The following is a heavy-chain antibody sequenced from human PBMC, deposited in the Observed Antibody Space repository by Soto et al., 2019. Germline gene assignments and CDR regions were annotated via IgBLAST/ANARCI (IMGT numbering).Heavy chain of an antibody. CDR3: ASDVGTIFGVARYGMDV. J-gene: IGHJ6*02. CDR1: GGSISSGGYY. Sequence: PSETLSLTYTVSGGSISSGGYYWSWIRQHPGKGLEWIGYIYYSGSTYYNPSLKSRVTISVDTSKNQFSLKLSSVTAADTAVYYRASDVGTIFGVARYGMDVWGQWTTVTVS. D-gene: IGHD3-3*01. CDR2: IYYSGST. V-gene: IGHV4-31*03.